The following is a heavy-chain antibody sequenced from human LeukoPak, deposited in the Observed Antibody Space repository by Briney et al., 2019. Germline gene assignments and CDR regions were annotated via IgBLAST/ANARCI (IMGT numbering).Heavy chain of an antibody. CDR1: GFILSSYN. CDR2: ISSRSRDV. J-gene: IGHJ2*01. CDR3: ASTIVTTVYPPGWYFDL. Sequence: GGSLRPSCAASGFILSSYNMNWVRQAPGKGLEWFSSISSRSRDVYYADSVKGRFTISRDNTKSSLFLQMDSLRAEDTAVYYCASTIVTTVYPPGWYFDLWGRGTQVTVSS. V-gene: IGHV3-21*06. D-gene: IGHD4-17*01.